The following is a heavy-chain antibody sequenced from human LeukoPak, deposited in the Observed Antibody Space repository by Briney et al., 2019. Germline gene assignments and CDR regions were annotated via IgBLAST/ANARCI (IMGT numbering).Heavy chain of an antibody. CDR2: IYYSGST. D-gene: IGHD3-22*01. V-gene: IGHV4-39*01. CDR1: GGSISSSSYY. CDR3: SGGYSPRGDY. J-gene: IGHJ4*02. Sequence: PSETLSLTCTVSGGSISSSSYYWGWIRQPPGKGLEWIGTIYYSGSTYYNPSLKGPVTISVATSQNQFYLRLSSVTAAGTAVYYCSGGYSPRGDYWGQGTLVTVPP.